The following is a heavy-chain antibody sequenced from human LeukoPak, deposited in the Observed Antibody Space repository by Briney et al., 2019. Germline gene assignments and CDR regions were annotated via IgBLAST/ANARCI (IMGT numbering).Heavy chain of an antibody. CDR1: GFTFGDYA. Sequence: GGSLRLSCTASGFTFGDYAMSWFRQAPGKGLEWVGFIRSKAYGGTTEYAASVKGRFTISRDDSKSIAYLQMNSLKTEDTAVYYCTRVGHWLVEGNAFDIWGQGTMVTVSS. D-gene: IGHD6-19*01. CDR3: TRVGHWLVEGNAFDI. V-gene: IGHV3-49*03. CDR2: IRSKAYGGTT. J-gene: IGHJ3*02.